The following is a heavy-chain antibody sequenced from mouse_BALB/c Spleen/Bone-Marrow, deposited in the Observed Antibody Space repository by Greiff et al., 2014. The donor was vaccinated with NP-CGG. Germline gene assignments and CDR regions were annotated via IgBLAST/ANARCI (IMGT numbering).Heavy chain of an antibody. CDR1: GYSFTSYW. CDR2: INPTNGYN. V-gene: IGHV1-7*01. CDR3: ARSPSLWSAMDY. J-gene: IGHJ4*01. Sequence: QVQLKESGPELAKPGASVKMSRKASGYSFTSYWMYWIKQRPGQGLEWVGYINPTNGYNEYDQKFKDKATLTADKSSNTAYMQLSSLTSEDSAVYYCARSPSLWSAMDYWGQGTSVTVSS. D-gene: IGHD1-1*02.